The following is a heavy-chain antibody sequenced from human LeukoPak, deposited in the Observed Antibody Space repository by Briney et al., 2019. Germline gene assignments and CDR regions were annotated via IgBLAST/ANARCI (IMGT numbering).Heavy chain of an antibody. V-gene: IGHV3-23*01. CDR3: AKCMSGSGVCLNFDS. D-gene: IGHD2-21*02. J-gene: IGHJ4*02. CDR2: ISGTDSGT. Sequence: GGSLRLSCEASGFTFITYAMSWVRPAPGKGLQWVSGISGTDSGTYYTDSVKGRFAISRDNSKNTVYPQIDSLRAEDTAVYYCAKCMSGSGVCLNFDSWGQGILVTVSS. CDR1: GFTFITYA.